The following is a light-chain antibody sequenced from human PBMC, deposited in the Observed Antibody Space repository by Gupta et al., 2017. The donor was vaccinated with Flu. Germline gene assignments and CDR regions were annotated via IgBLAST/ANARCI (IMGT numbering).Light chain of an antibody. CDR2: EVS. CDR3: SSYTNTNTVAV. CDR1: SSDVGGYDY. V-gene: IGLV2-14*01. Sequence: SSDVGGYDYVSWYQQHPGKAPELMIFEVSRRPSGISDRFSGSKSGNTASLTITGLLAEDEAYYYCSSYTNTNTVAVFGGGTKLTVL. J-gene: IGLJ2*01.